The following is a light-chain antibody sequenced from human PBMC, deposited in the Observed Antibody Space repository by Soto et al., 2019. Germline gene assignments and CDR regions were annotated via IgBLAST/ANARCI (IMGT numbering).Light chain of an antibody. CDR3: QHYNSYSEA. J-gene: IGKJ1*01. CDR1: ESMSNC. CDR2: KAS. Sequence: DIHMTQSPSTLAASVGDRVTITCRASESMSNCLAWYQQKPGKAPKLLIYKASTLKSGVPSRFSGSGSGTEFTLTISSLQPDDFATYYCQHYNSYSEAFGQGTKVDIK. V-gene: IGKV1-5*03.